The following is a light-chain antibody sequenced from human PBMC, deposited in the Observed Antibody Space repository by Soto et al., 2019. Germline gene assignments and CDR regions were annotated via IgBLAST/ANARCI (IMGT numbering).Light chain of an antibody. J-gene: IGKJ1*01. CDR2: GAS. Sequence: EIVLTQSPGTLSLSPGERATLSCRASQTVSRNYLVWYQQKPGQAPRLLIYGASSRATGIPDRFSGSGSGTDFTLTISRPEPEDFAVYYCQQYAGSPPWTFGHGTKVEIK. CDR3: QQYAGSPPWT. CDR1: QTVSRNY. V-gene: IGKV3-20*01.